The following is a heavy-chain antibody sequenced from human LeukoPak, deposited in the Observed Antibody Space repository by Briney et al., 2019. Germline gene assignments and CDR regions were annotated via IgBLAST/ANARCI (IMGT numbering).Heavy chain of an antibody. D-gene: IGHD6-13*01. V-gene: IGHV3-30-3*01. CDR3: ARDREQLADFDY. J-gene: IGHJ4*02. CDR1: GFTFSSYA. Sequence: GGSLRLSCAASGFTFSSYAMHWVRQAPGKGLEWVTVISYDGSNKYYADSVKGRFTISRDNAKNSLHLQMNSLRAEDTAVYYCARDREQLADFDYWGQGTLVTVSS. CDR2: ISYDGSNK.